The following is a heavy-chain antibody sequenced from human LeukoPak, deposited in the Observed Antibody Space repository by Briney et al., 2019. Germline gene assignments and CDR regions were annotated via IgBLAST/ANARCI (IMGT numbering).Heavy chain of an antibody. J-gene: IGHJ4*02. V-gene: IGHV3-23*01. CDR1: GFTFYNYA. CDR2: ISGGGHDI. D-gene: IGHD3-22*01. CDR3: ARASSSGYYLHLYFDY. Sequence: GGSLRLSCAASGFTFYNYAMCWVRQAPGKGLEWVSAISGGGHDIYYADSVKGRFTISRDNAKNSLYLQMNSLRAEDTAVYYCARASSSGYYLHLYFDYWGQGTLVTVSS.